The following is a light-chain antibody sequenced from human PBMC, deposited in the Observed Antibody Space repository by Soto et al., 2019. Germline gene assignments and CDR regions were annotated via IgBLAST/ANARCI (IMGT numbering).Light chain of an antibody. CDR2: DVS. V-gene: IGLV2-14*01. J-gene: IGLJ2*01. CDR1: SNDVGGYNY. Sequence: QSALTQPASVSGSPGQSITISCTGTSNDVGGYNYVSWYQQHPGKAPKLMIYDVSHRPSGVSNRFSGSKSGNTASLTISGLQAEDEADYYFSSYTSSTSMVFGGGTKLTVL. CDR3: SSYTSSTSMV.